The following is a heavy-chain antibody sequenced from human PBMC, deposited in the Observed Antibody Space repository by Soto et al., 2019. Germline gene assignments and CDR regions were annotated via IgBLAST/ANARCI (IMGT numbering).Heavy chain of an antibody. J-gene: IGHJ4*02. CDR1: GYTFTSYG. Sequence: VKVSCKASGYTFTSYGISWVRQAPGQGLEWMGWISAYNGNTNYAQKLQGRVTMTTDTSTSTAYMELRSLRSDDTAVYYCARDQVIAAAGTNDYWGQGTLVTVSS. D-gene: IGHD6-13*01. CDR3: ARDQVIAAAGTNDY. V-gene: IGHV1-18*01. CDR2: ISAYNGNT.